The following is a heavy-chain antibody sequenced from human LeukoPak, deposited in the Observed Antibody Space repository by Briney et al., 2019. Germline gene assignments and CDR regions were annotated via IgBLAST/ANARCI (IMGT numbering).Heavy chain of an antibody. J-gene: IGHJ6*03. CDR1: GGTFSSYA. V-gene: IGHV1-69*13. Sequence: SVKVSCKASGGTFSSYAISWVRQAPGQGLEWMGGIIPIFGTANYAQKFQGRVTITADESTSTAYMELSSLRSEDTAVYYCARGVLLWFGELLRDYYYYMDVWGKGTTVTISS. CDR2: IIPIFGTA. D-gene: IGHD3-10*01. CDR3: ARGVLLWFGELLRDYYYYMDV.